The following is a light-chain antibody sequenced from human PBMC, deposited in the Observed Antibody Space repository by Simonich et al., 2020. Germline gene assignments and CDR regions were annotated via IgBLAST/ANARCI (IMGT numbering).Light chain of an antibody. CDR1: ISDVGSYNL. Sequence: QSALTQPASVSGSPGQSITISCTGTISDVGSYNLVSWYQQHPGKAPKLMIYEGSKRPSGVSKRFSGSKSGNTASLTISGLQAEDEADYYCCSYAGSSTFNWVFGGGTKLTVL. CDR3: CSYAGSSTFNWV. CDR2: EGS. J-gene: IGLJ3*02. V-gene: IGLV2-23*03.